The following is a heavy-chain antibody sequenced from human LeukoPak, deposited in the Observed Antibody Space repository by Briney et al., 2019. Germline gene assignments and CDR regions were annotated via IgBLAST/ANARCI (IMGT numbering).Heavy chain of an antibody. CDR2: IRYDGSNK. Sequence: QSGGSLRLSCGASGFTFSSYGMHWVRQAPGKGLEWVAFIRYDGSNKYYADSVKGRFTISRDNAKNSLYLQMNSLRAEDTAVYYCARGTYIVGLPDAFDIWGQGTMVTVSS. CDR1: GFTFSSYG. V-gene: IGHV3-30*02. D-gene: IGHD1-26*01. J-gene: IGHJ3*02. CDR3: ARGTYIVGLPDAFDI.